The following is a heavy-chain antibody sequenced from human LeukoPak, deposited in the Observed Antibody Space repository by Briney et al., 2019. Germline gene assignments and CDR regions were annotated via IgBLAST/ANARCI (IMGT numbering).Heavy chain of an antibody. CDR1: GFTFSNSR. D-gene: IGHD2-2*01. CDR2: MNEYGSEK. Sequence: GGSLRLSCAASGFTFSNSRINWVWQTPRKGLGWVSNMNEYGSEKYYVDSVRGRYTISRDNAAKSLFFHKNSLRVEDTGVYRCARVLYGSRVNVIDSWGAGTLVTVSS. CDR3: ARVLYGSRVNVIDS. V-gene: IGHV3-7*01. J-gene: IGHJ4*02.